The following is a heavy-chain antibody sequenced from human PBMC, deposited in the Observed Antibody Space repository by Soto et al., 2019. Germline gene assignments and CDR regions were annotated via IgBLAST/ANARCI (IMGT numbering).Heavy chain of an antibody. CDR3: AILNGYCVGTSCHGYYGMDV. J-gene: IGHJ6*02. Sequence: SETLSLTCTVSGGSISSGGYYWSWIRQHPGKGLEWIGYIYYSGSTYYNPSLKSRVTISVDTSKNQFSLKLSSVTAADTAVYYCAILNGYCVGTSCHGYYGMDVWGQGTTVTVSS. V-gene: IGHV4-31*03. CDR1: GGSISSGGYY. CDR2: IYYSGST. D-gene: IGHD2-2*03.